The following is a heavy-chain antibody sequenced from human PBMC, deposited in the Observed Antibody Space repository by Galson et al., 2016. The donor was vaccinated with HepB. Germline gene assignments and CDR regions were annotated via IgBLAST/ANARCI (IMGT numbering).Heavy chain of an antibody. J-gene: IGHJ4*02. CDR3: AHRPTLAAAALYFDY. CDR2: IYWDDDK. V-gene: IGHV2-5*02. Sequence: PALVKPTQTLTLTCSFSGFSLSTRGVGVAWIRQPPGKALEWLALIYWDDDKRYSPSLNTRLTITKDTPRNQVVLTMTNMDPVDTATYYCAHRPTLAAAALYFDYWGQGILDTVSS. D-gene: IGHD6-13*01. CDR1: GFSLSTRGVG.